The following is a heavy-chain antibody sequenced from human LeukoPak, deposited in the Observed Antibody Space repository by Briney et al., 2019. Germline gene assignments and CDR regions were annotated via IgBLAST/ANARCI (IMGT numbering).Heavy chain of an antibody. Sequence: PSETLSLTCTVSGGSISNYYWSWIRQPPGKGLEWIGYIYYSGITNYNPSLKSRVTISVDTSKNQFSLKLSSVTAADTAVYYCARWGAYGGNLPWGYYYYMDVWGKGTTVTVSS. CDR2: IYYSGIT. V-gene: IGHV4-59*01. CDR3: ARWGAYGGNLPWGYYYYMDV. CDR1: GGSISNYY. J-gene: IGHJ6*03. D-gene: IGHD4-23*01.